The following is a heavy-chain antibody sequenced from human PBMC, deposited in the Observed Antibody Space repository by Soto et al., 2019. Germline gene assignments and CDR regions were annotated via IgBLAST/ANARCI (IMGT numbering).Heavy chain of an antibody. CDR3: ARETYYGDYYFDS. Sequence: SETLSLTCTVSGSSISSSGYYWGWIRQPPGRGLEWIGSLYYNVGTYYNPSLKSRVTISADTSKNQFSLNLTSVTVADTAVYFCARETYYGDYYFDSWGQGTLVTVSS. CDR1: GSSISSSGYY. V-gene: IGHV4-39*02. J-gene: IGHJ4*02. D-gene: IGHD4-17*01. CDR2: LYYNVGT.